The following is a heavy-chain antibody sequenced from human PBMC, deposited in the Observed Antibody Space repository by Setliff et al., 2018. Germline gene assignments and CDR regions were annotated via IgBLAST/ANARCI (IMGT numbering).Heavy chain of an antibody. J-gene: IGHJ4*02. Sequence: SETLSLTCTVSGGSISSGVYYWAWIRQPPGKGLKWIGRIYYRGDTYYNASLKSRLTLSVDTSKNQVSLNLRSVTAADTAVYYCARTGTYRYFDYWGQGTQVTVSS. CDR1: GGSISSGVYY. V-gene: IGHV4-39*01. CDR3: ARTGTYRYFDY. D-gene: IGHD1-1*01. CDR2: IYYRGDT.